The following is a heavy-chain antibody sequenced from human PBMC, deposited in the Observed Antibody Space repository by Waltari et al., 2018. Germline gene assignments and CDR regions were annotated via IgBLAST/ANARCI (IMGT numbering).Heavy chain of an antibody. CDR2: IIPILGIA. V-gene: IGHV1-69*02. CDR1: GGTFSSYT. CDR3: ARVESRGLRLGEGFDY. J-gene: IGHJ4*02. D-gene: IGHD3-16*01. Sequence: QVQLVQSGAEVKKPGSSVKVSCKASGGTFSSYTISWVRQAPGQGLEWMGRIIPILGIANYAQKCQGRVTITADKSTSTAYMELSSLRSEDTAVYYCARVESRGLRLGEGFDYWGQGTLVTVSS.